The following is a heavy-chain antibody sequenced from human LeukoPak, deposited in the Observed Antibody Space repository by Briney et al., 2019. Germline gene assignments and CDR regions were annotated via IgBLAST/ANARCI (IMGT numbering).Heavy chain of an antibody. D-gene: IGHD4-17*01. J-gene: IGHJ4*02. CDR3: AKDPSGDYYFDY. Sequence: GGSLRLSCAASGFTFRSYAMSWVPEAPRKGLEWVSVISGGGDSTYYADSVRGRFTISRDNSKNTLYLQMNSLRAEDTAVYYCAKDPSGDYYFDYWGQGTLVTVSS. CDR1: GFTFRSYA. CDR2: ISGGGDST. V-gene: IGHV3-23*01.